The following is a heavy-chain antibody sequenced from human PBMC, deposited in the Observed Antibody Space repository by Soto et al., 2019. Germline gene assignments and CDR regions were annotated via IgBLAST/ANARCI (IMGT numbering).Heavy chain of an antibody. D-gene: IGHD1-26*01. J-gene: IGHJ4*02. CDR1: GYTFTGHY. Sequence: ASVKVSCKASGYTFTGHYIHWVREAPEQGPEWMGEIGPESGATRYAQRFQGRVTMTRDMSITTVYMELNNLSPDDTAVYYCGRGRSGQIVVFYWGQGTPVTVSS. CDR3: GRGRSGQIVVFY. CDR2: IGPESGAT. V-gene: IGHV1-2*02.